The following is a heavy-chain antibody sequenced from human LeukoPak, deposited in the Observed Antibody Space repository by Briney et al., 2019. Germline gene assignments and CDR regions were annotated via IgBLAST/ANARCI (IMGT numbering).Heavy chain of an antibody. CDR3: ARAEYCSSTSCPDSNYYYYGMDV. D-gene: IGHD2-2*01. CDR2: INHSGST. V-gene: IGHV4-34*01. Sequence: SETLSLTCTVSGGSISSYYWSWIRQPPGKGLEWIGEINHSGSTNYNPSLKSRVTISVDTSKNQFSLKLSSVTAADTAVYYCARAEYCSSTSCPDSNYYYYGMDVWGQGTTVTVSS. CDR1: GGSISSYY. J-gene: IGHJ6*02.